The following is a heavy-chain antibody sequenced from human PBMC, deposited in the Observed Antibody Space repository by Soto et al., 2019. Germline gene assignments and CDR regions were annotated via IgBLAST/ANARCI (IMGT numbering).Heavy chain of an antibody. CDR3: AREVVSYGMDV. D-gene: IGHD2-21*01. CDR1: GGSVSSGSYY. Sequence: QVQLQESGPGLVKPSETLSLTCTVSGGSVSSGSYYCSWIRQPPGKGLEWIGYIYYSGSTNYNPSLKSRVTISVDTSKNQFSLKLSSVTAADTAVYYCAREVVSYGMDVWGQGTTVTVSS. CDR2: IYYSGST. J-gene: IGHJ6*02. V-gene: IGHV4-61*01.